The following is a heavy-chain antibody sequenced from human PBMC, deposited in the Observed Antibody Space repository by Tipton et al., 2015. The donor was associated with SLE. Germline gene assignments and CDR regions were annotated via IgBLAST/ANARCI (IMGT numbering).Heavy chain of an antibody. CDR1: GGSISDSNW. Sequence: TLSLTCAVSGGSISDSNWWSWVRQPPGKGLEWIGEIYHSGSTNYNPSLKSRVTISVDKSKNHFSLKLTSVTAADTSVYYCAREQTDAYTYGPIDYWGQGTLVTVSS. D-gene: IGHD5-18*01. CDR3: AREQTDAYTYGPIDY. J-gene: IGHJ4*02. CDR2: IYHSGST. V-gene: IGHV4-4*02.